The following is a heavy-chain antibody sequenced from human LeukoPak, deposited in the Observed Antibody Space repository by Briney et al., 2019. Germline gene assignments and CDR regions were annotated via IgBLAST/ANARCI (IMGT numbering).Heavy chain of an antibody. Sequence: SETLSLTCAVYGGSVSGYYWSWIRQPPGKGLEWIGEINHSGSTNYNPSLKSRVTISVDTSKNQFSLKLSSVTAADTAVYYCARGLGTVTTGGDYWGQGTLVTVSS. CDR1: GGSVSGYY. J-gene: IGHJ4*02. CDR3: ARGLGTVTTGGDY. V-gene: IGHV4-34*01. D-gene: IGHD4-17*01. CDR2: INHSGST.